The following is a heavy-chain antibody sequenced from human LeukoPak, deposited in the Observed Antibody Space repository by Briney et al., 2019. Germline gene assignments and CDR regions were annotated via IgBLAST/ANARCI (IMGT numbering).Heavy chain of an antibody. CDR3: ARDGWDLPYFDF. CDR1: GFIFSSFS. Sequence: GGSLRLSCVGSGFIFSSFSMNWVRQAPGKGLEWLSYISRSSSPKYYADSVRGRFTISRDNDKNSLYLQMTSLRDEDTAVYYCARDGWDLPYFDFWGQGAPVTVSS. D-gene: IGHD1-26*01. CDR2: ISRSSSPK. J-gene: IGHJ4*02. V-gene: IGHV3-48*02.